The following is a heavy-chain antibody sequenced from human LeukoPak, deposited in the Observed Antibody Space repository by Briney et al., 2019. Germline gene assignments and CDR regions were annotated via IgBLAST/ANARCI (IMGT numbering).Heavy chain of an antibody. V-gene: IGHV4-39*07. CDR2: IYYSGST. J-gene: IGHJ5*01. CDR1: GGSISSSSYY. CDR3: ARGIDMEPFDF. Sequence: SETLSLTCIVSGGSISSSSYYWGWIRQPPGKGLEWIGSIYYSGSTYYNPSLKSRVTISLDTSNNQFSLRLASVTAADTAVYFCARGIDMEPFDFWGQGTLVTVSS. D-gene: IGHD1-26*01.